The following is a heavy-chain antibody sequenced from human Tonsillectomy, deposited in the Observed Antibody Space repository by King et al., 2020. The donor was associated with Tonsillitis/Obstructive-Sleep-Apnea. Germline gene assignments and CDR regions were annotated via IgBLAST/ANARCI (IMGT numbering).Heavy chain of an antibody. CDR3: AAQTLDFWSGNYYFDS. V-gene: IGHV4-61*01. J-gene: IGHJ4*02. D-gene: IGHD3-3*01. CDR1: GGSVSSGSYY. CDR2: IYYSGST. Sequence: VQLQESGPGLVKPSETLSLTCTVSGGSVSSGSYYWSWIRQPPGQGLEWIGYIYYSGSTNYNPSLKSRVTISVDTSKNQFSLKLSSVTAADTAVYYCAAQTLDFWSGNYYFDSWGQGTPVTVSS.